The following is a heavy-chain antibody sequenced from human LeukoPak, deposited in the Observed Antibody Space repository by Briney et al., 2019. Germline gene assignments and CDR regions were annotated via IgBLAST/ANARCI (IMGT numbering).Heavy chain of an antibody. J-gene: IGHJ5*02. D-gene: IGHD3-10*01. CDR3: AHTHYYGSGLDH. V-gene: IGHV2-5*02. CDR1: GFSLNTLGAG. CDR2: IFWDDDK. Sequence: QSGPTLVNPTQTLTLTCTFSGFSLNTLGAGVAWIRQPPGKALEWLALIFWDDDKRYSPSLKSRLTLTKDTSKSQVVLTMTHMDPVDTGTYYCAHTHYYGSGLDHWGQGTLVTVSS.